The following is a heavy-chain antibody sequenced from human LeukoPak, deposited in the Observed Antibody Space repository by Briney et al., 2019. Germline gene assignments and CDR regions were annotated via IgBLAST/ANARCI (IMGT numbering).Heavy chain of an antibody. Sequence: PSETLSLTCTVSGGSISSSNYYWGWIRQPPGKGLEWIGSLYYSGSTYYNPSPKGRVAISVDTSKNQFSLKLRSVTAADTAVYYCARPRSRVSWFDPWGQGTLVTVSS. J-gene: IGHJ5*02. CDR1: GGSISSSNYY. CDR2: LYYSGST. CDR3: ARPRSRVSWFDP. V-gene: IGHV4-39*01. D-gene: IGHD2-8*01.